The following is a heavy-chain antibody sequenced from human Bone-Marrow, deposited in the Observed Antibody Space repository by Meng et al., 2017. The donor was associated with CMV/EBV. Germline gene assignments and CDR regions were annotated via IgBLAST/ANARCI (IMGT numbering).Heavy chain of an antibody. Sequence: ASVKVSCKTSRNTFTSYYIHWVRQAPGQGLEWIEIINPTGGNAGYAQKFQGRVTMTRDTSATTVYMELSSLGSDDTAVYYCARELRDTYNFDYWGQGTLVTVSS. V-gene: IGHV1-46*01. CDR2: INPTGGNA. D-gene: IGHD5-24*01. CDR1: RNTFTSYY. CDR3: ARELRDTYNFDY. J-gene: IGHJ4*02.